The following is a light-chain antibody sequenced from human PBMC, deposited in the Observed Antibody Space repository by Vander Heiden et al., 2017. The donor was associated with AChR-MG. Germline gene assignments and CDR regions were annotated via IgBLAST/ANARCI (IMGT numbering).Light chain of an antibody. CDR2: DVI. CDR1: ISDVAGYNF. V-gene: IGLV2-14*01. Sequence: QSALTQPASVSGSPGQSVTISCTGSISDVAGYNFVYWYRQQPYNAPKRMLYDVIKRPSWVSNRFAGSKSGNAASLTTSGLQVEDGADYYCSSYTSRSTYVFGTGTRVTVL. J-gene: IGLJ1*01. CDR3: SSYTSRSTYV.